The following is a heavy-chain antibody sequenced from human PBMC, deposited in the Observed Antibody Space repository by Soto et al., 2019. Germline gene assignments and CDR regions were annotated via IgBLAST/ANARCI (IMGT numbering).Heavy chain of an antibody. D-gene: IGHD2-15*01. V-gene: IGHV2-70*01. CDR3: ARMVAPYGDYYYYGMDV. CDR2: IDWDDDK. J-gene: IGHJ6*02. CDR1: GFSLSTSGMC. Sequence: SGPTLVNPTQTLTLTCTFSGFSLSTSGMCVSWIRQPPGKALEWLALIDWDDDKYYSTSLKTRLTISKDTSKNQVVLTMTNMDPVDTAMYYCARMVAPYGDYYYYGMDVWGQGTTVTVSS.